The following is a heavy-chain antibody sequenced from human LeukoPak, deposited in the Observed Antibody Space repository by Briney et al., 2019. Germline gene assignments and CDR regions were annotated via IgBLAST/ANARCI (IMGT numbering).Heavy chain of an antibody. D-gene: IGHD5-18*01. CDR3: ASRVGTTWIQLWLPLDY. CDR2: IIPIFGTA. J-gene: IGHJ4*02. V-gene: IGHV1-69*13. Sequence: GASVKVSCKASGGTFSSYAISWVRQAPEQGLEWMGGIIPIFGTANYAQTFQGRVTITADESTSTAYMELSSLRSEDTAVYYCASRVGTTWIQLWLPLDYWGQGTLVTVSS. CDR1: GGTFSSYA.